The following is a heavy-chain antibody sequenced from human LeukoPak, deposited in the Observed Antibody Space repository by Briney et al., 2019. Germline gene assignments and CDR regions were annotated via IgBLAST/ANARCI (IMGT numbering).Heavy chain of an antibody. CDR2: INPNTGAT. J-gene: IGHJ4*02. CDR1: GYTFTGYY. Sequence: ASMRLSCKPSGYTFTGYYLNWVRQAPGQALEWMGWINPNTGATTQAQKFQGRVTLSRDTSISTAHMELTSLRSDDTAVYFCARDRVGSGWPRPWYFEFWGEGTLVT. D-gene: IGHD6-19*01. CDR3: ARDRVGSGWPRPWYFEF. V-gene: IGHV1-2*02.